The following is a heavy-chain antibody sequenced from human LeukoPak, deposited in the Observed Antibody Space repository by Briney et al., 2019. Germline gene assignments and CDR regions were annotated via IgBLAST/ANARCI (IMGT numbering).Heavy chain of an antibody. Sequence: GGSLRLSCAASGFTFSSYEMNWVRQAPGKGLDWISYISSSGSTIYYADSVKGRFTISRDNAKNSLYLQMNSLRAEDTAVYYCARDRGGRSGLDDWGQGTLVTVSS. D-gene: IGHD2-15*01. J-gene: IGHJ4*02. CDR3: ARDRGGRSGLDD. CDR1: GFTFSSYE. V-gene: IGHV3-48*03. CDR2: ISSSGSTI.